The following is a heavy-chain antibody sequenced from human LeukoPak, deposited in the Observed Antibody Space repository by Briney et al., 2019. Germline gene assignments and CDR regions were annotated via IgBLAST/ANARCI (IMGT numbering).Heavy chain of an antibody. CDR3: ARDSSEFRSLIPH. J-gene: IGHJ1*01. CDR2: IIPIFGTA. Sequence: AASVKASCKASGGTFSSHAISWVRQAPGQGLEWMGGIIPIFGTAKYAQKFQGRVTITADESTSTAYMELSSLRSEDTAVYYCARDSSEFRSLIPHWGQGTLVTVSS. V-gene: IGHV1-69*13. D-gene: IGHD2-21*01. CDR1: GGTFSSHA.